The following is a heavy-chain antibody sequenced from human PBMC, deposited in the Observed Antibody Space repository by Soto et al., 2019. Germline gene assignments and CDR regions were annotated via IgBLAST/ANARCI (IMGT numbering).Heavy chain of an antibody. J-gene: IGHJ4*02. CDR1: GFTFNNYW. Sequence: PGGSLRLSCAASGFTFNNYWMHWVRQAPGKGLVWVSRINSDGSTPTYADSVKGRFTISRDNAKKTQYLQMNSLRAEDTAVYYCARQSITAAGPTFDYRGQGTLVTVSS. CDR2: INSDGSTP. V-gene: IGHV3-74*01. CDR3: ARQSITAAGPTFDY. D-gene: IGHD6-13*01.